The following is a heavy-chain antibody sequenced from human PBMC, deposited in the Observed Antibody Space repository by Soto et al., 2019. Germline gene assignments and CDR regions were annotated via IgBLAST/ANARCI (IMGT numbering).Heavy chain of an antibody. Sequence: QVQLVQSGAEVKKPGSSVKVSCKASGGTFSSYTISWVRQAPGQGLEWMGRIIPILGIAYYEQKFQGRVTITADKSASTAYMELSSLRSEDTAVYYCARGAASGNYYYYHMDVWGKGTTVTVSS. V-gene: IGHV1-69*02. D-gene: IGHD6-13*01. CDR1: GGTFSSYT. CDR3: ARGAASGNYYYYHMDV. J-gene: IGHJ6*03. CDR2: IIPILGIA.